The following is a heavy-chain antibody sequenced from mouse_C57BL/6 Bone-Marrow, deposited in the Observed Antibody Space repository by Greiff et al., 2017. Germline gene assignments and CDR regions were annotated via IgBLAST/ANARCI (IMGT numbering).Heavy chain of an antibody. V-gene: IGHV14-4*01. CDR2: IDPENGDT. Sequence: VQLKQSGAELVRPGASVKLSCTASGFNIKDDYMHWVKQRPEQGLEWIGWIDPENGDTEYASKFQGKATITADTSSNTAYLQLSSLTSEDTAVYYCTTGFITTVVEDYWGQGPTLTVSS. D-gene: IGHD1-1*01. CDR3: TTGFITTVVEDY. J-gene: IGHJ2*01. CDR1: GFNIKDDY.